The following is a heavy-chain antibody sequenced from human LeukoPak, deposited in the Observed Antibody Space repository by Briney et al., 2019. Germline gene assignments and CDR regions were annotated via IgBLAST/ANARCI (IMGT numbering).Heavy chain of an antibody. CDR3: AKGGEWEVLLQWDFDY. D-gene: IGHD1-26*01. J-gene: IGHJ4*02. V-gene: IGHV3-23*01. Sequence: GGSLRLSCAASGFTFSSYAMSWVRQAPGKGLEWVSAISGSGGSTYYADSVKGRFTISRDNSKNTLYLQMNSLRAEDTAVYYCAKGGEWEVLLQWDFDYWGQGTLVTVSS. CDR1: GFTFSSYA. CDR2: ISGSGGST.